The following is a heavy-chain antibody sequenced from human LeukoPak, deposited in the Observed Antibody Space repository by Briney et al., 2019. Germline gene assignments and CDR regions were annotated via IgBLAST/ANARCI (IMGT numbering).Heavy chain of an antibody. D-gene: IGHD6-13*01. CDR3: ARGRARGIAAAGNWFDP. CDR1: GGTISSSSYY. CDR2: IYYSGST. J-gene: IGHJ5*02. Sequence: SETLSLTCTVSGGTISSSSYYWGWIRQPPGKGLEWIGSIYYSGSTNYNPSLKSRVTISVDTSKNQFSLKLSSVTAADTAVYYCARGRARGIAAAGNWFDPWGQGTLVTVSS. V-gene: IGHV4-39*07.